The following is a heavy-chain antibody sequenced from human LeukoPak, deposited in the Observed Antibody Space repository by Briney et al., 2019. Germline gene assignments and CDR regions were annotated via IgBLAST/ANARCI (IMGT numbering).Heavy chain of an antibody. J-gene: IGHJ6*02. Sequence: SETLSLTCAVYGGSFSGYYLSWIRQPPGKGLEWIGEINHSGSTNYNPSLKSRVTISVDTSKNQFSLKLSSVTAADTAVYYCAYGKYYYYGMDVWGQGTTVTVSS. V-gene: IGHV4-34*01. D-gene: IGHD4-17*01. CDR1: GGSFSGYY. CDR2: INHSGST. CDR3: AYGKYYYYGMDV.